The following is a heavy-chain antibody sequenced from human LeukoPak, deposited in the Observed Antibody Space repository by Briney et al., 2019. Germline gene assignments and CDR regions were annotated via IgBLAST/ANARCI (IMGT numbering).Heavy chain of an antibody. Sequence: GSLRLSCVASGFSFRSFGMQWVRQAPGKGLEWGAFIYYDGTNTYYADSLKGRITISRDNSKNTLYLQLSSLRAEDTAVYHCANGASGSYSPFQYWGQGTLVTVSS. CDR3: ANGASGSYSPFQY. CDR1: GFSFRSFG. CDR2: IYYDGTNT. V-gene: IGHV3-30*02. D-gene: IGHD3-10*01. J-gene: IGHJ4*02.